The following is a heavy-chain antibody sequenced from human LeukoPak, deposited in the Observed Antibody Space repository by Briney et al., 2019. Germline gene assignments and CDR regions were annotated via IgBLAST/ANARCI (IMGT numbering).Heavy chain of an antibody. CDR3: ARGGSYWFDP. CDR2: IYTSGST. V-gene: IGHV4-61*02. J-gene: IGHJ5*02. CDR1: GGSISSGSYY. Sequence: PSETLSLTCTVSGGSISSGSYYWSWIRQPAGKGLEWIGRIYTSGSTNYNPSLKSRVTISVDTSKNQFSLKLSSVTAADTAVYYCARGGSYWFDPWGQGTLVTVSS. D-gene: IGHD3-16*01.